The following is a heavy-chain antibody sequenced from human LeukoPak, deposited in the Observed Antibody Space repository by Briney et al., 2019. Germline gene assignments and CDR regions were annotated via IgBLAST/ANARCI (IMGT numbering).Heavy chain of an antibody. D-gene: IGHD3-22*01. Sequence: PGRSLRLSCAASGFTFTNNFIHWSRQAPAKGREGWQVISYDGSNKYYADSVKGRFTISRDNSKNTVYLQMNSLRPEDTAVYYCARDQGSMIVVRTTNWYFDLWGRGTLVTVSS. CDR2: ISYDGSNK. V-gene: IGHV3-30*04. CDR3: ARDQGSMIVVRTTNWYFDL. J-gene: IGHJ2*01. CDR1: GFTFTNNF.